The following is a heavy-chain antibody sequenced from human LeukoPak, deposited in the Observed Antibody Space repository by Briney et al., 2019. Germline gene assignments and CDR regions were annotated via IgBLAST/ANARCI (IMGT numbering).Heavy chain of an antibody. D-gene: IGHD4-17*01. V-gene: IGHV4-39*07. CDR1: GGSISNNNYY. Sequence: SETLSLTCTVSGGSISNNNYYWGWIRQPPGKGLEWIGSIYYSGSTYYNPSLKGRVTISVDTSKNQFSLKLSSVTAADTAVYYCARDDYGIDAFDIWGQGTMVTVSS. CDR2: IYYSGST. CDR3: ARDDYGIDAFDI. J-gene: IGHJ3*02.